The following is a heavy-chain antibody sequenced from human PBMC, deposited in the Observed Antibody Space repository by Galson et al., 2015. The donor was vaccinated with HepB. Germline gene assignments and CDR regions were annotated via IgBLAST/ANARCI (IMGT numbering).Heavy chain of an antibody. J-gene: IGHJ6*02. CDR3: ARDEYSLIPWNYYGMDV. CDR2: IYSGGVT. V-gene: IGHV3-66*02. D-gene: IGHD4-11*01. Sequence: SLRLSCAASGFTVSSYYMNWVRQAPGKGLEWVSIIYSGGVTYYADSVKGRFTISRDHSKNTLYRQMNSLRTEDTAVYYCARDEYSLIPWNYYGMDVWGQGTTVTVSS. CDR1: GFTVSSYY.